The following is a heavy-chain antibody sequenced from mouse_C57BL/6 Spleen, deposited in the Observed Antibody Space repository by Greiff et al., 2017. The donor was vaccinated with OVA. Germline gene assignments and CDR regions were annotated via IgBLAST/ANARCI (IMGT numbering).Heavy chain of an antibody. Sequence: QVQLQQPGAELVKPGASVKLSCKASGYTFTSYWMQWVKQRPGQGLEWIGEIAPSDSYTNYNQKFKGKATLTVDTSSSTAYMQLSSLTSEDSAVYYCASTVNYGSRPGYWGQGTTLTVSS. CDR1: GYTFTSYW. CDR2: IAPSDSYT. J-gene: IGHJ2*01. V-gene: IGHV1-50*01. D-gene: IGHD1-1*01. CDR3: ASTVNYGSRPGY.